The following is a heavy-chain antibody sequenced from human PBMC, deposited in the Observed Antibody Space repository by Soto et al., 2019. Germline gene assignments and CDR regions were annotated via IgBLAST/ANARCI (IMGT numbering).Heavy chain of an antibody. V-gene: IGHV1-69*06. Sequence: SVKVSCKASGGTFSSYAISWVRQAPGRGLEWMGGIIPIFGTANYAQKFQGRVTITADKSTSTAYMELSSLRSEDTAVYYCARESLYCSSTSCYAIRFDPWGQGTLVTV. CDR1: GGTFSSYA. J-gene: IGHJ5*02. CDR3: ARESLYCSSTSCYAIRFDP. D-gene: IGHD2-2*01. CDR2: IIPIFGTA.